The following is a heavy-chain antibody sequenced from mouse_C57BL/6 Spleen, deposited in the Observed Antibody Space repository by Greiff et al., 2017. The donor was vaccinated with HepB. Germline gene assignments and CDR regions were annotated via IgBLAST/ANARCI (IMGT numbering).Heavy chain of an antibody. CDR2: INPNNGGT. CDR1: GYTFTDYN. Sequence: EVKLQESGPELVKPGASVKIPCKASGYTFTDYNMDWVKQSHGKSLEWIGDINPNNGGTIYNQKFKGKATLTVDKSSSTAYMELRSLTSEDTAVYYCARSPQGYAMDYWGQGTSVTVSS. J-gene: IGHJ4*01. CDR3: ARSPQGYAMDY. V-gene: IGHV1-18*01.